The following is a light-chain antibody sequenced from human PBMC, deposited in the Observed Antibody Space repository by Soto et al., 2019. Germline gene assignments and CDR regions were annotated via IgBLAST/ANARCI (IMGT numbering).Light chain of an antibody. CDR3: KQYEHPSYT. Sequence: DIQMTQSPSSLSAAVGDRVTFTCQASQDIYKYLNWYQQKPGKAPKLLSYDASNLQRGVPSRFTGRGSWTDFSLTVVSLQPEDCGTDDCKQYEHPSYTFGQGTKLEIK. CDR2: DAS. V-gene: IGKV1-33*01. J-gene: IGKJ2*01. CDR1: QDIYKY.